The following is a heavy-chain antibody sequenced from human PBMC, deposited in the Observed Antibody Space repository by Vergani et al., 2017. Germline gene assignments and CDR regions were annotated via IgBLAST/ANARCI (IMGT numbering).Heavy chain of an antibody. CDR3: ARAPLLGYCSSTSCYSVVFDY. CDR2: INHSGST. V-gene: IGHV4-34*01. D-gene: IGHD2-2*01. J-gene: IGHJ4*02. CDR1: GGSFSGYY. Sequence: QVQLQQWGAGLLKPSETLSLTCAVYGGSFSGYYWSWIRQPPGKGLEWIGEINHSGSTNYNPSLKSRVTISVATSKNQFSLKLSSVTAADTAVYYCARAPLLGYCSSTSCYSVVFDYWGQGTLVTVSS.